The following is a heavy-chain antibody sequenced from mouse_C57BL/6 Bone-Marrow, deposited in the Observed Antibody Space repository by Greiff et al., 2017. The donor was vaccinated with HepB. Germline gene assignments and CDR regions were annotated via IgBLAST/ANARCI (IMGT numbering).Heavy chain of an antibody. CDR1: GYTFTSYD. D-gene: IGHD1-1*01. CDR2: IYPRDGST. J-gene: IGHJ2*01. CDR3: ARDGVITTVEFDY. V-gene: IGHV1-85*01. Sequence: QVQLKESGPELVKPGASVKLSCKASGYTFTSYDINWVKQRPGQGLEWIGWIYPRDGSTKYNEKFKGKATLTVDTSASTAYRELHSLTSEDSAVYFCARDGVITTVEFDYWGQGTTLTVSS.